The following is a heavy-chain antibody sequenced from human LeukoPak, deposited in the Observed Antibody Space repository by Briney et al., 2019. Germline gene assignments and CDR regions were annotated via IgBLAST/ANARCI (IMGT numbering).Heavy chain of an antibody. CDR3: ARVSQWLPDY. CDR1: GFTVSSNY. V-gene: IGHV3-66*01. D-gene: IGHD6-19*01. CDR2: IYSGGIT. Sequence: GGSLRLSCAASGFTVSSNYMSWVRQVPGKGLEWVSVIYSGGITDYADSVKDRFTISRDSSKNTLYLQMNSLRAEDTAVNYCARVSQWLPDYWGQGTLVTVSS. J-gene: IGHJ4*02.